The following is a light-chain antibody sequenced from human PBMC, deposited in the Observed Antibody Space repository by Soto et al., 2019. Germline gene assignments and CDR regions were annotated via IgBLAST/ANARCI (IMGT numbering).Light chain of an antibody. Sequence: EIVLTQAPAALSLSPGERATLSCRASQSVSSYFAWYQQKPGQAPRLLIYDASSRATGIPARFSGSGSGTDFTLTISCLEPEDFAVYYCQQRTDWPLTCGQGTKVDIK. CDR2: DAS. J-gene: IGKJ1*01. CDR3: QQRTDWPLT. V-gene: IGKV3-11*01. CDR1: QSVSSY.